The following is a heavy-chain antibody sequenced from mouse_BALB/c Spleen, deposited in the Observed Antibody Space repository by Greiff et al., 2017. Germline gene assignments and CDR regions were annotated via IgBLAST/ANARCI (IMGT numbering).Heavy chain of an antibody. CDR1: GYTFTSYV. V-gene: IGHV1-14*01. D-gene: IGHD2-4*01. J-gene: IGHJ4*01. CDR3: AREDDYDVVIGAMDY. CDR2: INPYNDGT. Sequence: EVQLQQSGPELVKPGASVKMSCKASGYTFTSYVMHWVKQKPGQGLEWIGYINPYNDGTKYNEKFKGKATLTSDKSSSTAYMELSSLTSEDSAVYYWAREDDYDVVIGAMDYWGQGTSVTVSS.